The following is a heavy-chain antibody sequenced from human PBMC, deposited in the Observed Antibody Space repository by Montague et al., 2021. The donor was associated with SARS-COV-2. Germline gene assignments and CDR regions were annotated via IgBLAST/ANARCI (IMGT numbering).Heavy chain of an antibody. Sequence: SETLSLTCAVYGGSFSGYYRSWIRQPPGKGLEWIGEINHSGSTNYNPSLKSRVTISVDTSKNQFSLKLGSVTAADTAVYYCARGRRILLWFGELLSGGDYYGMDVWGQGTTVTVSS. D-gene: IGHD3-10*01. CDR1: GGSFSGYY. CDR3: ARGRRILLWFGELLSGGDYYGMDV. J-gene: IGHJ6*02. CDR2: INHSGST. V-gene: IGHV4-34*01.